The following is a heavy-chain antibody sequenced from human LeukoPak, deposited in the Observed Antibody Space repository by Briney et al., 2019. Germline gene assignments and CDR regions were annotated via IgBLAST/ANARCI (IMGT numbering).Heavy chain of an antibody. J-gene: IGHJ5*02. CDR1: GGSFSGYY. CDR2: INHSGST. Sequence: ETLSLTCAVYGGSFSGYYWSWIRQPPGKGLEWIGEINHSGSTNYNPSLKSRVTISVDTSKNQFSLKLSSVTAADTAVYYCARNKPISVYSNYGNWFDPWGQGTLVTVSS. V-gene: IGHV4-34*01. CDR3: ARNKPISVYSNYGNWFDP. D-gene: IGHD4-11*01.